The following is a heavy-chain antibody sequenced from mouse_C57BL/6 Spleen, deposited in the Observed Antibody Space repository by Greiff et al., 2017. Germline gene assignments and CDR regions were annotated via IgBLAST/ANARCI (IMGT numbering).Heavy chain of an antibody. J-gene: IGHJ3*01. D-gene: IGHD2-4*01. CDR1: GYTFTSYW. Sequence: QVQLKQPGAELVKPGASVTMSCKASGYTFTSYWITWVKQRPGQGLEWIGDIYPGSGSTNYNEKFKSKATLTVDTSSSTAYMQLSSLTSEDSAVXYCASYYDYDGWFAYWGQGTLVTVSA. CDR2: IYPGSGST. CDR3: ASYYDYDGWFAY. V-gene: IGHV1-55*01.